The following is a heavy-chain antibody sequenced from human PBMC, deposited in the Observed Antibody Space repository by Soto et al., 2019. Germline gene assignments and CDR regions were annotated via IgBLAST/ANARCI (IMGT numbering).Heavy chain of an antibody. CDR1: GFTFSNAW. Sequence: GGSLSLSCAASGFTFSNAWMSWVRQAPGKGLEWVGRIKSKTDGGTTDYAAPVKGRFTISRDDSKNTLYLQMNSLKTEDTAVYYCTTDHIAVAGMGTWGQGTLVTVSS. J-gene: IGHJ5*02. D-gene: IGHD6-19*01. V-gene: IGHV3-15*01. CDR3: TTDHIAVAGMGT. CDR2: IKSKTDGGTT.